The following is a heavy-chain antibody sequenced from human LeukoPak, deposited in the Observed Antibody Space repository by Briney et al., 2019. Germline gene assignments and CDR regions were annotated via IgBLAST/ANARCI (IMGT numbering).Heavy chain of an antibody. V-gene: IGHV3-15*01. J-gene: IGHJ4*02. CDR1: GFTFSNAW. Sequence: GGSLRLSCAASGFTFSNAWMSWVRQAPGKGLEWVGRIKSKTDGGTTDYAAPVKGRFTISRDDSKNTLYLQMNSLKTEDTAVYYCTTDWSRYCSGGSCYARGDYWGQGTLVTVSS. D-gene: IGHD2-15*01. CDR2: IKSKTDGGTT. CDR3: TTDWSRYCSGGSCYARGDY.